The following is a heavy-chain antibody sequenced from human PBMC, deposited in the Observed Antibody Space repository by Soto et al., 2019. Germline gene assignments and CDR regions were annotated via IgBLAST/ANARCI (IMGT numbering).Heavy chain of an antibody. CDR1: GFTFSSYG. Sequence: GGSLRLSCAASGFTFSSYGMHWVRQAPGKGLEWVAVIWYDGSNKYYADSVKGRFTISRDNSKNTLYLQMNNLRAEDTAVYYCAREVVVVVAATADYYYGMDVWGQGTTVTVSS. CDR3: AREVVVVVAATADYYYGMDV. CDR2: IWYDGSNK. D-gene: IGHD2-15*01. V-gene: IGHV3-33*01. J-gene: IGHJ6*02.